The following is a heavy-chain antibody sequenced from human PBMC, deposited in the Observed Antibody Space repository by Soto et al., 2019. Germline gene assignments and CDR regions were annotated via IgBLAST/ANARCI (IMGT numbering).Heavy chain of an antibody. CDR2: TYYRSKWYN. J-gene: IGHJ2*01. CDR1: GDSVSSNNAA. CDR3: ARAHLIASRLMWYLDL. V-gene: IGHV6-1*01. Sequence: SQTLSLTCVIPGDSVSSNNAAWHWIRQSPSRGLEWLGRTYYRSKWYNDYAMSVKGRITINPDTSEDHFSLQLNSVTPEDTAVYYCARAHLIASRLMWYLDLWGRGTLVTVS. D-gene: IGHD6-6*01.